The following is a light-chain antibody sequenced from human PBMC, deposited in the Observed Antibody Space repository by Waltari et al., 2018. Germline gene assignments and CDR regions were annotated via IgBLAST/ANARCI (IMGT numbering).Light chain of an antibody. CDR3: QQSYKTPIT. Sequence: DIQMTQSPSSLSASVGDRVTITCRASQSIDTYLNWYQQKLGNAPKVLIYAASSLQSGVPSRFSGSGSGTDFTLTISSLQPEDFATYYCQQSYKTPITFGQGTRLEIK. CDR2: AAS. V-gene: IGKV1-39*01. CDR1: QSIDTY. J-gene: IGKJ5*01.